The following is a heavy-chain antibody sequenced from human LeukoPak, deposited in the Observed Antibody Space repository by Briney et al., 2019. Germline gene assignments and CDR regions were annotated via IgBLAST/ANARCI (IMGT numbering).Heavy chain of an antibody. CDR1: GYSFTSYL. J-gene: IGHJ3*02. D-gene: IGHD3-22*01. V-gene: IGHV5-51*01. Sequence: GESLKISCKGSGYSFTSYLIGWVRQMPGKGLEWMGIIYPGDSDTRYSPSFQGQVTISADKSISTAYLQWSSLKASDTAMYYCARPTYYYDSSGYYSSMGAFDIWGQGTMVTVSS. CDR2: IYPGDSDT. CDR3: ARPTYYYDSSGYYSSMGAFDI.